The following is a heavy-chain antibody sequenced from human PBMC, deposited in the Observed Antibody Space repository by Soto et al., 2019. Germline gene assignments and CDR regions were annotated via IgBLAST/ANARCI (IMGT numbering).Heavy chain of an antibody. CDR2: IGQDGSEK. Sequence: PGGSLRLSCVASGFTFRNYWMHWVRQAPGKGLECVVNIGQDGSEKYYVDSVKGRFTVSRDNAKNSLYLQMDSLRAEDTAVYYCARGTPTPGIDYWGQGTLVTVSS. V-gene: IGHV3-7*03. CDR3: ARGTPTPGIDY. CDR1: GFTFRNYW. J-gene: IGHJ4*02. D-gene: IGHD1-26*01.